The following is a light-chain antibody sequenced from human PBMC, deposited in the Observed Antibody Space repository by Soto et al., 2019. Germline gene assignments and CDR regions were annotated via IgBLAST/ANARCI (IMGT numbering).Light chain of an antibody. CDR1: QSISSW. CDR3: QQYNSYPQT. CDR2: KAS. Sequence: DIHMTQSPSTLSASVGDRGTITCRASQSISSWLAWYQQKPGKAPKLLIYKASSLESGVPSRFSGRGSGTEFTLTISSLQPDDFATYYCQQYNSYPQTFGQATKVDI. J-gene: IGKJ1*01. V-gene: IGKV1-5*03.